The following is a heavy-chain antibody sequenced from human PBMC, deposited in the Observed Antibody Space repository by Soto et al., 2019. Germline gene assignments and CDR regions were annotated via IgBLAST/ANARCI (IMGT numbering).Heavy chain of an antibody. Sequence: QVQLVQSGAEVKKPGASVKVSCKASGYTFTDYYMHWVRQAPGQGLEWMGWINPNSVGTNYAQKFQGRVTMTRDTSISTAYMGLNRLRSDDTAVYYCARDQSPSSGWPGMDVWGQGTTVTVSS. D-gene: IGHD6-19*01. CDR2: INPNSVGT. V-gene: IGHV1-2*02. CDR3: ARDQSPSSGWPGMDV. CDR1: GYTFTDYY. J-gene: IGHJ6*02.